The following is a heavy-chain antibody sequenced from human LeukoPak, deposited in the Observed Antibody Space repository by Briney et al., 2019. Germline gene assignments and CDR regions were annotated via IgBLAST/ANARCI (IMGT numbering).Heavy chain of an antibody. J-gene: IGHJ6*04. CDR3: ARGSSGVTISSYGMDV. Sequence: GGSLRLSCAASGFTFSDHYMDWVHQAPGKGLEWVGRTKNKANSYTTQYAASVKGRFTISRDDSKNSLYLQMNSLKTEDTAVYYCARGSSGVTISSYGMDVWGKGTTVTVSS. CDR1: GFTFSDHY. V-gene: IGHV3-72*01. D-gene: IGHD3-9*01. CDR2: TKNKANSYTT.